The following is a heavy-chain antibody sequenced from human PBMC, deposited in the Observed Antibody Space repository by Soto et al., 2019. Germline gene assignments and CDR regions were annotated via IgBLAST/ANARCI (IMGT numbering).Heavy chain of an antibody. J-gene: IGHJ4*02. CDR3: AKDRRDGEYNSVYDF. CDR1: GFRFSDYG. Sequence: QVQLAESGGGVVQPGRSLRLSCVGSGFRFSDYGMHWVRQAPGKGLEWVAMMSFDGTYNYYADSVKGRFIISRDNSKNTLYLQMNRLRAEDTAVYFCAKDRRDGEYNSVYDFWGQGTLVTVSS. D-gene: IGHD4-17*01. V-gene: IGHV3-30*18. CDR2: MSFDGTYN.